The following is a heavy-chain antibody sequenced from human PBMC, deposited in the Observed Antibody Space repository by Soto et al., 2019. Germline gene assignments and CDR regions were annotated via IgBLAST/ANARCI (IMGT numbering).Heavy chain of an antibody. J-gene: IGHJ4*02. Sequence: QVQLQQWGAGLLKPSQTLSLTCAVYGGSFSGDYWCWSCNPPGKGLEWIGEINHSGSTTYNPSLKSRVTISVDTSKNQLSLKLSSVTAADTDWYYGARSRVARGDYWGQGTLVTVSS. D-gene: IGHD1-26*01. CDR2: INHSGST. CDR3: ARSRVARGDY. V-gene: IGHV4-34*01. CDR1: GGSFSGDY.